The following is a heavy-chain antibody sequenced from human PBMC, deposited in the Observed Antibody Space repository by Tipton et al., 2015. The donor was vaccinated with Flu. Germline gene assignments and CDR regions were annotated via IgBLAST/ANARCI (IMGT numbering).Heavy chain of an antibody. Sequence: LRLSCTVSGGSISSYYWSWIRQPPGKGLEWIGYIYYSGSTNYNPSLKSRVTISVDTSKNQFSLKLSSVTAVDTAVYYCARGENDGAASSWFDPWGQGTLVTVSS. CDR1: GGSISSYY. CDR3: ARGENDGAASSWFDP. CDR2: IYYSGST. V-gene: IGHV4-59*01. D-gene: IGHD6-13*01. J-gene: IGHJ5*02.